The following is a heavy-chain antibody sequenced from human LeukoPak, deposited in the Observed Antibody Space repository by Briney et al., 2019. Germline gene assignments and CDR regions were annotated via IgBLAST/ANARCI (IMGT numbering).Heavy chain of an antibody. J-gene: IGHJ4*02. CDR3: ARLGRPFVVVPAASRGTTKPDLRGRDY. Sequence: ASVKVSCKASGYTFTSYYMHWVRQAPGQGLEWMGIINPSGGSTSYAQKFQGRVTKTRDTSTSTVYMDLSSLRSEETAVYYCARLGRPFVVVPAASRGTTKPDLRGRDYWGQGTLVTVSS. V-gene: IGHV1-46*01. CDR2: INPSGGST. CDR1: GYTFTSYY. D-gene: IGHD2-2*01.